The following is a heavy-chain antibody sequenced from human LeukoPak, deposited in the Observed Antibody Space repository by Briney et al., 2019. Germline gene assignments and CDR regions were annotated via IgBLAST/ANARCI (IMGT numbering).Heavy chain of an antibody. CDR1: GFTFSTYS. V-gene: IGHV3-48*01. D-gene: IGHD3-10*01. Sequence: QPGGSLRLSCAASGFTFSTYSMNWVRQAPGKGPEWVSYISSSGTTISYADSVKGRFTISRDNSKNTLYLQMNSLRTEDTAVYYCARTIAMVRGVITVYYYYMDVWGKGTTVTVSS. CDR3: ARTIAMVRGVITVYYYYMDV. J-gene: IGHJ6*03. CDR2: ISSSGTTI.